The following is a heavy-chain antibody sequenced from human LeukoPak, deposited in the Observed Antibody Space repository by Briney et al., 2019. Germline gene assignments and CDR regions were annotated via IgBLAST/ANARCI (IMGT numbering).Heavy chain of an antibody. CDR2: IYGSGTT. D-gene: IGHD3-10*01. J-gene: IGHJ5*02. V-gene: IGHV4-4*07. Sequence: SETLSLTCTVSGGSISGYYWSWIRQSAGKGLEWIGRIYGSGTTRYNPSLESRVTMSVDTSKNQFSLKLRSVTAADTAVYYCARDVLSMVRGVIPKEAWGWFDPWGQGTLVTVSS. CDR3: ARDVLSMVRGVIPKEAWGWFDP. CDR1: GGSISGYY.